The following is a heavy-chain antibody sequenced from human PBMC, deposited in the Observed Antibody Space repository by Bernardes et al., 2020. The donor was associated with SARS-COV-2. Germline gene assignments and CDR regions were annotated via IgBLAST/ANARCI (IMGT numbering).Heavy chain of an antibody. CDR3: ASEGPAHWFDA. J-gene: IGHJ5*02. D-gene: IGHD2-2*01. V-gene: IGHV4-4*07. Sequence: ETLSSTCTVSGVSTNNYYWSWIRQPAGKGLEWIGRLDMSGNMKSSPSLKSRVTMSVDTSKSQFFLKLAPVTAADTAIYYCASEGPAHWFDAWGQGTLVTGSS. CDR1: GVSTNNYY. CDR2: LDMSGNM.